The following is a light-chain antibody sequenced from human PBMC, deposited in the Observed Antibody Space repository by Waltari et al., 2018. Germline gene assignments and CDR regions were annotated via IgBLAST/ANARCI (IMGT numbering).Light chain of an antibody. CDR3: CSYAGSSTVV. V-gene: IGLV2-23*01. CDR1: SSDVGSYNL. Sequence: QSALTQPASVSGSPGQSITISCTGTSSDVGSYNLVSWYQQHPGKAPNLMIYEGSKWPSGVSDRFSGSKSGNTASLTLSGLQAEDEADYYCCSYAGSSTVVFGGGTKLTVL. J-gene: IGLJ2*01. CDR2: EGS.